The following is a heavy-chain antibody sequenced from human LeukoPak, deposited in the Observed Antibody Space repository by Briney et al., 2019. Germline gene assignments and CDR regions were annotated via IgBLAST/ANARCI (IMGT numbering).Heavy chain of an antibody. Sequence: KSSETLSLTCTVSGGSISSGGYYWSWIRQHPGKGLEWIGYIYYSGSTYYNPSLKSRVTISVDTSKNQFSLKLSSVTAADTAVYYCARSYCSSTSCYGGYYYYGMDVWGQGTTVTVSS. CDR1: GGSISSGGYY. V-gene: IGHV4-31*03. D-gene: IGHD2-2*01. CDR3: ARSYCSSTSCYGGYYYYGMDV. CDR2: IYYSGST. J-gene: IGHJ6*02.